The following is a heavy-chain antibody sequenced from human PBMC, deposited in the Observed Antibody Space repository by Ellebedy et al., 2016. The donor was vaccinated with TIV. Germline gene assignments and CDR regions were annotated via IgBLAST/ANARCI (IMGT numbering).Heavy chain of an antibody. CDR1: GFTFSSYA. V-gene: IGHV3-30-3*01. J-gene: IGHJ6*02. D-gene: IGHD3-3*01. CDR3: AREPTTITIFGVVIDSTYYYYGMDV. Sequence: GESLKISXAASGFTFSSYAMHWVRQAPGKGLEWVAVISYDGSNKYYADSVKGRFTISRDNSKNTLYLQMNSLRAEDTAVYYCAREPTTITIFGVVIDSTYYYYGMDVWGQGTTVTVSS. CDR2: ISYDGSNK.